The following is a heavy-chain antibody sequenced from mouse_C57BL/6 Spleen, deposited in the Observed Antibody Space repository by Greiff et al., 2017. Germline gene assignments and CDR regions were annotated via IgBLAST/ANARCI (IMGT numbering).Heavy chain of an antibody. V-gene: IGHV1-69*01. CDR3: ARGSSSLFAY. D-gene: IGHD1-1*01. CDR1: GYTFTSYW. J-gene: IGHJ3*01. Sequence: QVQLQQPGAELVMPGASVKLSCKASGYTFTSYWMHWVKQRPGQGLEWIGEIDPSDSYTNYNQKFKGKSTLTVDKSSSTAYMQLSSLTSEDSAVYYCARGSSSLFAYWGQVTLVTVSA. CDR2: IDPSDSYT.